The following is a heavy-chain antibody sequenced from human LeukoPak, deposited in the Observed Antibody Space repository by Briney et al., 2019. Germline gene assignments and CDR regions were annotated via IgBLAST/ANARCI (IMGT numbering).Heavy chain of an antibody. CDR1: GFTFSSYA. Sequence: GGSLRLSCAASGFTFSSYAMSWVRQAPGKGLEWVSAISGSGGSTYYADSVKGRFTISRDNSKNTLYLQMNSLRAEDTAVYYCATVGYSSWYTFDYWGQGTLVTVSS. V-gene: IGHV3-23*01. D-gene: IGHD6-13*01. CDR2: ISGSGGST. J-gene: IGHJ4*02. CDR3: ATVGYSSWYTFDY.